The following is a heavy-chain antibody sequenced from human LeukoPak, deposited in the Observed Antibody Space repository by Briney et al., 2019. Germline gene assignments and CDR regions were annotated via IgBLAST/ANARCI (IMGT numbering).Heavy chain of an antibody. J-gene: IGHJ6*03. CDR3: ATIGPPGDYMDV. V-gene: IGHV1-24*01. CDR2: FDPEDGET. Sequence: ASVKVSCKVSGYTLTELSMHWVRQAPGKGLEWMGGFDPEDGETIYAQKFQGRVTMTEDTSTDTAYMELSSLRSEDTAVYYCATIGPPGDYMDVWGKGTTVTVSS. D-gene: IGHD1-26*01. CDR1: GYTLTELS.